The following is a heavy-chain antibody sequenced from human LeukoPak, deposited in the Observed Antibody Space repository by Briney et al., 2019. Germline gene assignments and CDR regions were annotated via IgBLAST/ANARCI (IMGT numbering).Heavy chain of an antibody. CDR2: IRSKAYGGTT. CDR3: TRGYCSSTRCIREEYFQH. V-gene: IGHV3-49*04. CDR1: GFTFGDYS. Sequence: GGSLRLSCTASGFTFGDYSMSWVRPPPGKGLEWVGFIRSKAYGGTTEYAASVKGRFTISRDDSKSIAYLQMNSVKTEDRGVYYCTRGYCSSTRCIREEYFQHWGQGTLVTVSS. D-gene: IGHD2-2*01. J-gene: IGHJ1*01.